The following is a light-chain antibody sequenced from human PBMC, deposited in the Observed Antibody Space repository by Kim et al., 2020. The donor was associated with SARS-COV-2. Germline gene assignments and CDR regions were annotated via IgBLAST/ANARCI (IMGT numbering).Light chain of an antibody. CDR3: AAWDDSLSSWV. CDR2: TNN. J-gene: IGLJ3*02. Sequence: QLVLTQPPSASGTPGQRVTISCSGSSSNIGSNYVYWYQQLPGTAPKLLIYTNNQRPSGVPDRFSGSKSGTSASLAISGLRSEDETEYYCAAWDDSLSSWVFGGGTKLTVL. V-gene: IGLV1-47*01. CDR1: SSNIGSNY.